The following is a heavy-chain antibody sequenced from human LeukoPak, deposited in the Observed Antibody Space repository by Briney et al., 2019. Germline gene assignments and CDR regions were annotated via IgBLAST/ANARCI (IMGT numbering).Heavy chain of an antibody. D-gene: IGHD1-1*01. J-gene: IGHJ6*02. CDR2: ISNNNSTI. Sequence: TGGSLRLSCAASGFTLIRYSMNWVRQAPGKGLEWVSYISNNNSTIYYADSVKGRFTISRDNAKNSLCLQMNSLRDEDTAVYYCARELSAGTTGMDVWGQGTTVTVSS. CDR1: GFTLIRYS. CDR3: ARELSAGTTGMDV. V-gene: IGHV3-48*02.